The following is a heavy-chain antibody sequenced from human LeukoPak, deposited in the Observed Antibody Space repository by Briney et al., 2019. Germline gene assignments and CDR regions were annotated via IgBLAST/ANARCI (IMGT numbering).Heavy chain of an antibody. CDR3: ARGGEGGSWSYSAGRKVDY. V-gene: IGHV1-2*02. Sequence: GASVKVSCKASGYTFTGYYMHWVRQAPGQGLEWMGWINPNSGGTNYAQKFQGRVTMTRDTSISTAYMELSRLRSDDTAVYYCARGGEGGSWSYSAGRKVDYWGQGTLVTVSS. CDR2: INPNSGGT. CDR1: GYTFTGYY. J-gene: IGHJ4*02. D-gene: IGHD6-13*01.